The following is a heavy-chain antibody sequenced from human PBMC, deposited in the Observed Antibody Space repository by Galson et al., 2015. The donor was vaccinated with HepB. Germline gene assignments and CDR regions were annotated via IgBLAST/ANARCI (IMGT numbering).Heavy chain of an antibody. V-gene: IGHV3-15*01. CDR3: TTDLGSGWYAR. J-gene: IGHJ4*02. Sequence: SLLLSCAASGFTFSDAWMSWVRQAPGKGLEWIGFIKVKVDGGTTDYAAPVKGRFTISRDDSKNTLYLQMDSLKTEDTAVYYCTTDLGSGWYARWGQGIPVTVSS. D-gene: IGHD6-19*01. CDR1: GFTFSDAW. CDR2: IKVKVDGGTT.